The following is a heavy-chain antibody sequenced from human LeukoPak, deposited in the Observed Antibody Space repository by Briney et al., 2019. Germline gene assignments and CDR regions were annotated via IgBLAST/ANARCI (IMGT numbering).Heavy chain of an antibody. J-gene: IGHJ5*02. V-gene: IGHV3-48*03. Sequence: GGSLRLSCAASGFTFSSYEMNWVRQAPGKGLEWVSYISSSGSTIYYADSVKGRFTISRDNAENSLYLQMNSLRAEDTAVYYCARSLERDYSGSGNYYMNNWFDPWGQGTLVTVSS. CDR3: ARSLERDYSGSGNYYMNNWFDP. CDR1: GFTFSSYE. CDR2: ISSSGSTI. D-gene: IGHD3-10*01.